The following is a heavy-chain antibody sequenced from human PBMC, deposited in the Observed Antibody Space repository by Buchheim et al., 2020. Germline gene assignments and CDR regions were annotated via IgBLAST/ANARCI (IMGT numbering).Heavy chain of an antibody. Sequence: QVQLVESGGGVVQPGRSLRLSCAASGFSFSTLDMHWVRQVPGKGLEWVAVVSPDGGVQFSADSVEGRFTISRDNSKNTLYLQMNSLTSEDTAVYYCAKGRAFFSGFDSWGQGTL. J-gene: IGHJ4*02. D-gene: IGHD3-10*01. CDR1: GFSFSTLD. CDR3: AKGRAFFSGFDS. CDR2: VSPDGGVQ. V-gene: IGHV3-30*18.